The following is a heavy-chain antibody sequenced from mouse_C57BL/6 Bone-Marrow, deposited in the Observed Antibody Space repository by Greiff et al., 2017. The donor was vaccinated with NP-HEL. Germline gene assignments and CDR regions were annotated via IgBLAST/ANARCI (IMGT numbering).Heavy chain of an antibody. CDR2: IDPANGNT. CDR3: ARQLRPYLYAMDY. Sequence: EVMLVESVAELVRPGASVKLSCTASGFNIKNTYMHWVKQRPEQGLEWIGRIDPANGNTKYAPKFQGKATITADTSSNTAYLQLSSLTSEDTAIYYCARQLRPYLYAMDYWGQGTSVTVSS. D-gene: IGHD3-2*02. CDR1: GFNIKNTY. J-gene: IGHJ4*01. V-gene: IGHV14-3*01.